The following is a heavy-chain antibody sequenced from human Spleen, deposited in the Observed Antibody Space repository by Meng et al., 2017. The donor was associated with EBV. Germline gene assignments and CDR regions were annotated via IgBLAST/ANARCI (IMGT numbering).Heavy chain of an antibody. Sequence: WLEFKKPGAPWKVACKTSGYSFSKDTRNCVRQAPGQGLEWLGRLNTNTGNPTYAQAFTGRFVLSLNTSVNTAYLEISSLEAEDTAVYYCVRENDYGGNFWYIDLWGRGTLVTVSS. J-gene: IGHJ2*01. V-gene: IGHV7-4-1*02. CDR2: LNTNTGNP. D-gene: IGHD4-23*01. CDR1: GYSFSKDT. CDR3: VRENDYGGNFWYIDL.